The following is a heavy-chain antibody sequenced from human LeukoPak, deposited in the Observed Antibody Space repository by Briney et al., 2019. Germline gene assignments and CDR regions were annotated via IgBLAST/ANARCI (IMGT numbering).Heavy chain of an antibody. J-gene: IGHJ3*02. V-gene: IGHV4-59*01. CDR3: ARSSEGRYYYDSSGAFDI. CDR2: IYYSGST. CDR1: GGSISSYY. D-gene: IGHD3-22*01. Sequence: SETLSLTCTVSGGSISSYYWSWIRQPPGKGLEWIGYIYYSGSTYYNPSLRSRVTISIDTSKNQFSLKLSSVTAADTAVYYCARSSEGRYYYDSSGAFDIWGQGTMVTVSS.